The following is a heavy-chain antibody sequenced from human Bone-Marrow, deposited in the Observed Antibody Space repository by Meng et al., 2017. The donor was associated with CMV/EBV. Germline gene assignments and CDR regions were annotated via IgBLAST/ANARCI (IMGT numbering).Heavy chain of an antibody. Sequence: ASGFTFSNAWMSWVRQAPGKGLEWVGRIKSKTDGGTTDYAAPVKGRFTISRDDSKNTLYLQMNSLKTKDTAVYYCTTEYSGYDDFDYWGQGTLVTVSS. CDR1: GFTFSNAW. J-gene: IGHJ4*02. V-gene: IGHV3-15*01. D-gene: IGHD5-12*01. CDR3: TTEYSGYDDFDY. CDR2: IKSKTDGGTT.